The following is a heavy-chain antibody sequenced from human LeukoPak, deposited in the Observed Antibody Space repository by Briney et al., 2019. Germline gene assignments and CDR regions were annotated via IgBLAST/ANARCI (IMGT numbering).Heavy chain of an antibody. J-gene: IGHJ2*01. CDR2: IYYSGST. V-gene: IGHV4-39*01. D-gene: IGHD2-15*01. CDR3: ARQRGGGSWHFDL. CDR1: GGSTSSGDYW. Sequence: SETLSLTCTVSGGSTSSGDYWWGWIRQPPGKGLEWIGSIYYSGSTYYSPSLKSRVTMSVDTSKNHFPLRLISVTAADTAVYYCARQRGGGSWHFDLWGRGTLVTVSS.